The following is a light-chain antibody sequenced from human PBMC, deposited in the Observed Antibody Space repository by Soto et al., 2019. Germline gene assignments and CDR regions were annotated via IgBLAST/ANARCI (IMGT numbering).Light chain of an antibody. CDR1: SSDVGVYKY. Sequence: QSALIQPRSVSGSPGQSVTISCTGTSSDVGVYKYVSWYRQHPGKAPKLMIYDVITRPSGVPDRFSGSKSGNTASLTISGLQAEDEADYYCCSYAGDSTFVFGSGTKLTVL. CDR2: DVI. J-gene: IGLJ1*01. V-gene: IGLV2-11*01. CDR3: CSYAGDSTFV.